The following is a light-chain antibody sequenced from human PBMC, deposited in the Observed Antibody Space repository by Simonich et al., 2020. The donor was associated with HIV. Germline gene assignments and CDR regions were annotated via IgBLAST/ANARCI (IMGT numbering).Light chain of an antibody. CDR2: GAS. V-gene: IGKV3-15*01. CDR1: QSVSNH. Sequence: EIVMTQSPATLSVSPGERATLSCRAGQSVSNHLAWYQQKPGQAPRLLIYGASTRATGIPARFSGSGSGTEFTLTITSMQSEDFAVYYCQQYNYWLITFGQGTRLEIK. CDR3: QQYNYWLIT. J-gene: IGKJ5*01.